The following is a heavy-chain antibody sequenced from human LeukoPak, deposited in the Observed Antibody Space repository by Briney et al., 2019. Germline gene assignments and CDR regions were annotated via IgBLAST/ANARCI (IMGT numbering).Heavy chain of an antibody. J-gene: IGHJ4*02. V-gene: IGHV5-10-1*01. CDR2: IDPSDSYT. CDR3: ARLVGGTVDY. Sequence: GESLKISCKGSGYHFTSYWISWVRQMPGKGLEWMGRIDPSDSYTNYSPSFQGHVTISVDKSISTAYLQCSGLKASDTAMYYCARLVGGTVDYWGQGTLVTVSS. D-gene: IGHD1-26*01. CDR1: GYHFTSYW.